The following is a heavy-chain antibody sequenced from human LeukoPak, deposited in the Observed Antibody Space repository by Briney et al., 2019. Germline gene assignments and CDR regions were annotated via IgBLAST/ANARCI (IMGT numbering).Heavy chain of an antibody. V-gene: IGHV3-21*01. CDR2: ISSSSSYI. J-gene: IGHJ4*02. CDR1: GFTFSSYS. CDR3: ARDEYYDILTGSRPDY. D-gene: IGHD3-9*01. Sequence: PGGSLRPSCAASGFTFSSYSMNWVRQAPGKGLEWVSSISSSSSYIYYADSVKGRFTISRDNAKNSLYLQMNSLRAEDTAVYYCARDEYYDILTGSRPDYWGQGTLVTVSS.